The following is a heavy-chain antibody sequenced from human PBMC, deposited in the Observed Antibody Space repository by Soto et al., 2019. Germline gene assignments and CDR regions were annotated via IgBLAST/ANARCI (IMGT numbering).Heavy chain of an antibody. D-gene: IGHD4-17*01. CDR1: GYPFGGYA. CDR2: VSAHTGDS. V-gene: IGHV1-18*01. Sequence: QVQLVQSGAEVKKPGASVKVSCKASGYPFGGYAIGWVRQAPGQGLEWMGWVSAHTGDSGYAQRFQGRVTLTTETSTSTAYMELRGLRSDDTAVYFCARPSTSYGDYVWSLAYWGQGTLVTVSS. CDR3: ARPSTSYGDYVWSLAY. J-gene: IGHJ4*02.